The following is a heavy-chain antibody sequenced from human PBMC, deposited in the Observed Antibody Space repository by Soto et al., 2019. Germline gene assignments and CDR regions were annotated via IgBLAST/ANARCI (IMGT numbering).Heavy chain of an antibody. V-gene: IGHV1-46*01. CDR2: INPSVGSA. CDR1: GYTFTNFY. J-gene: IGHJ3*02. D-gene: IGHD3-22*01. Sequence: ASVKVSCKASGYTFTNFYIHWVRQAPGQGLEWMGIINPSVGSANYAQKFLGRVTMTADESTSTAYMELSSLRSEDTAVYYCARGKGYYDSSGYENAFDIWGQGTMVTVSS. CDR3: ARGKGYYDSSGYENAFDI.